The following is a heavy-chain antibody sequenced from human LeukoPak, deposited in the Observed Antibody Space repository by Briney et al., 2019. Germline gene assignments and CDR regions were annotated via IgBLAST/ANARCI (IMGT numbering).Heavy chain of an antibody. CDR1: GFTVSSNY. CDR3: ARFLGYGGDHFDY. D-gene: IGHD4-23*01. V-gene: IGHV3-53*01. J-gene: IGHJ4*02. Sequence: GGSLRLSCAASGFTVSSNYMSWVRQAPGKGLEWVSVIYSGGSTYYADSVKGRFTISRDNSKNTLYLQMNSLRAEDTAVYYCARFLGYGGDHFDYWGQGTLVTVSS. CDR2: IYSGGST.